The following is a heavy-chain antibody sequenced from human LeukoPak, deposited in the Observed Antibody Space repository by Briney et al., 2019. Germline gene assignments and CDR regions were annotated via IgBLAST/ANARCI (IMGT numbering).Heavy chain of an antibody. V-gene: IGHV1-2*02. J-gene: IGHJ4*02. CDR1: GYTFISYY. CDR3: ARSGSGSYSYFDY. Sequence: ASVKVSCKASGYTFISYYMHWVRQAPGQGLEWMGWINPNSGGTNYAQKFQGRVTMTRDTSISTAYMELSRLRSDDTAVYYCARSGSGSYSYFDYWGQGTLVTVSS. CDR2: INPNSGGT. D-gene: IGHD3-10*01.